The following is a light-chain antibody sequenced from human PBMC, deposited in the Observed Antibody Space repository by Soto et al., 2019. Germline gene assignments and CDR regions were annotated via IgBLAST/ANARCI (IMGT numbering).Light chain of an antibody. V-gene: IGKV3-15*01. CDR3: QQYNNWLTWT. CDR1: QSVSSN. CDR2: GAS. J-gene: IGKJ1*01. Sequence: EIVMTQSPATLSVSPGERATLSCRASQSVSSNLAWYQQKPSQAPMLLIYGASTRATGIPARFSGSGSGTEFTLTISSLQSEDFAVYYCQQYNNWLTWTFGQGTKVDIK.